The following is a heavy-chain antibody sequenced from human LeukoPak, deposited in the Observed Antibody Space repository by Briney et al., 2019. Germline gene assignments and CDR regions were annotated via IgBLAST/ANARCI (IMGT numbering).Heavy chain of an antibody. J-gene: IGHJ3*02. Sequence: GGSLRLSCAASGFTFSNAWMNWVRQAPGKGREWVGRIKSKTDGGTINYAAPVKGRFTISRDDSKNTLYLQMNSLKIEDTAVYYCTSGSVAVGQGICIWGQGTMVAVSS. CDR2: IKSKTDGGTI. CDR3: TSGSVAVGQGICI. V-gene: IGHV3-15*01. D-gene: IGHD2-2*01. CDR1: GFTFSNAW.